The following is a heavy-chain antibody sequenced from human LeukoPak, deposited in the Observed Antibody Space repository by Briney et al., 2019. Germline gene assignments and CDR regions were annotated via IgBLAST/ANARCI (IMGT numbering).Heavy chain of an antibody. CDR2: MNPSSGNT. V-gene: IGHV1-8*01. J-gene: IGHJ6*03. Sequence: GASVKVSWKASGYTFTSYDINWVRQATGQGLEWMGWMNPSSGNTGYAQKFQGRVTMTRNTSISTAYMELSSLRSEDTAVYYCARGAGATYYYYYMDVWGKGTTVTVSS. CDR1: GYTFTSYD. CDR3: ARGAGATYYYYYMDV.